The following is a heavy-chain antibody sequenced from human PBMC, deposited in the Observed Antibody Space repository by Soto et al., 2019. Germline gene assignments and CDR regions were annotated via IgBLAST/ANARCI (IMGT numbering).Heavy chain of an antibody. J-gene: IGHJ5*02. CDR2: IYHSGST. CDR3: ARDDSSPSRWFDP. V-gene: IGHV4-4*02. Sequence: SETLSLTCAVSGGSISSSNWWSWVRQPPGKGLEWIGEIYHSGSTNYNPSLKSRVTISVDKSKNQFSLKLSSVTAADTAVYYCARDDSSPSRWFDPWGQGTLVTVSS. CDR1: GGSISSSNW. D-gene: IGHD6-13*01.